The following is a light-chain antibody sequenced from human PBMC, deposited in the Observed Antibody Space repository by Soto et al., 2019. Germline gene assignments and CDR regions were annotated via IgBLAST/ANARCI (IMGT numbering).Light chain of an antibody. CDR2: GVS. CDR1: QSVSNNY. V-gene: IGKV3-20*01. J-gene: IGKJ4*01. CDR3: QPYGSSPLT. Sequence: EIVLTQSPGTLSLSPGERYTLSCMASQSVSNNYLAWYQQKPGQAPRLLIYGVSSRATGIPDRFSGSGSGTDFTLTLSRLEPEDVAVYYCQPYGSSPLTVGGGTKVEIK.